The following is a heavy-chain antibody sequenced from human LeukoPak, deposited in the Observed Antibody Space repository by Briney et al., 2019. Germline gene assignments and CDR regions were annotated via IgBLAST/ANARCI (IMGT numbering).Heavy chain of an antibody. CDR1: GYTFTSNG. J-gene: IGHJ4*02. Sequence: ASVKVSCKASGYTFTSNGIYWVRQAPGQGLEWMGWISAYNGNTKYAQKFQGRVTMTTDTSTSTAYMGLRSLRFDDTAVYYCGRGCSGASSYIDYWGQGTLVTVSS. CDR2: ISAYNGNT. CDR3: GRGCSGASSYIDY. V-gene: IGHV1-18*01. D-gene: IGHD2-15*01.